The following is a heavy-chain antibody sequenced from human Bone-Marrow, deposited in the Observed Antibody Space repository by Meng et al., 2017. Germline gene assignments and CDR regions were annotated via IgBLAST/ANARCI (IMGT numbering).Heavy chain of an antibody. CDR2: FVSNADT. V-gene: IGHV1-18*01. CDR1: GYTSASYG. CDR3: ARGTPGRSYSDY. D-gene: IGHD3-10*01. J-gene: IGHJ4*02. Sequence: QAQLVQSGGEVKKPGASVWISCKASGYTSASYGISWFRQAPGQGLEWMGWFVSNADTYPAQKFQGRVTMTRDTHTSTDFMELRSLRFDDTAVYYCARGTPGRSYSDYWGQGTLVTVSS.